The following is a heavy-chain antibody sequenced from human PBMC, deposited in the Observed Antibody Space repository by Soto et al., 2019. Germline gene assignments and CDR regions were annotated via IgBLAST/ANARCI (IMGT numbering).Heavy chain of an antibody. J-gene: IGHJ4*02. CDR2: ISGSGGST. Sequence: EVQLLESGGGLVQPGGSLRLSCAASGFTFSSYAMSWVRQAPWKGLEWVSAISGSGGSTYYADSVKGRFTISRDNSKNTLYLQMNSLRAEDTAVYYYAKIRARKPGIAVGDYFDYWGQGTLVTVSS. D-gene: IGHD6-19*01. V-gene: IGHV3-23*01. CDR3: AKIRARKPGIAVGDYFDY. CDR1: GFTFSSYA.